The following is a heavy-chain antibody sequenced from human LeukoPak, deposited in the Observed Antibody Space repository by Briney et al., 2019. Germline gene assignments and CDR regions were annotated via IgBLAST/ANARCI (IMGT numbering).Heavy chain of an antibody. J-gene: IGHJ4*02. V-gene: IGHV3-23*01. CDR3: ARDMVAGTGHDY. CDR2: ISGSGGST. Sequence: GGSLRLSCAASGFTFSSYAMSWVRQAPGKGLEWVSAISGSGGSTYYADSVKGRFTISRDNAKNSLYLQMNSLRAEDTAVYYCARDMVAGTGHDYWGQGTLVTVSS. CDR1: GFTFSSYA. D-gene: IGHD6-19*01.